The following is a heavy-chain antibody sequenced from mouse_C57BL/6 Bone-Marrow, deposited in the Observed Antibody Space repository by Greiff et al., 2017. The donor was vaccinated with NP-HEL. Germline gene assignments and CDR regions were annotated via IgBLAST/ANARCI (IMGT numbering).Heavy chain of an antibody. CDR1: GYTFTSYG. D-gene: IGHD1-1*01. CDR3: ARPLYYYGSSPDY. J-gene: IGHJ2*01. V-gene: IGHV1-81*01. Sequence: VQLQQSGAELARPGASVKLSCKASGYTFTSYGISWVKQRTGQGLEWIGEIYPRSGNTYYNEKFKGKATLTADKSSSTAYMELRSLTSEDSAVYFCARPLYYYGSSPDYWGQGTTLTVSS. CDR2: IYPRSGNT.